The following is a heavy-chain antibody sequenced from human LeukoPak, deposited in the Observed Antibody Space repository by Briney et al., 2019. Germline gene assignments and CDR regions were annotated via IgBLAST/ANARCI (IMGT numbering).Heavy chain of an antibody. J-gene: IGHJ5*02. CDR1: GASISTIISY. V-gene: IGHV4-39*07. CDR3: ARDQGAVAGIDP. Sequence: SETLSLTCTVSGASISTIISYWGWIRQTPGKGLEWIGSIYYSGTTYYNPSLESRVTISIDASKNQFSVKLTSVTAADTAVYYCARDQGAVAGIDPWGQGTLVTVSS. CDR2: IYYSGTT. D-gene: IGHD6-19*01.